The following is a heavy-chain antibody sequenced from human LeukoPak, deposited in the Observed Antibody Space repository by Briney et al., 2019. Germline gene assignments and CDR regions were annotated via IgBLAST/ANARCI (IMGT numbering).Heavy chain of an antibody. V-gene: IGHV3-30-3*01. CDR1: GFTFSSYS. D-gene: IGHD4-17*01. J-gene: IGHJ6*02. Sequence: GGSLRLSCAASGFTFSSYSMHWVRQAPGKGPEWVAVISRDGSTKYYADSVKGRFTISRDNSEKTLYLQMNSLRAEDTAVYYCTRDRIPSTAYYGMDVWGQGTTVAVSS. CDR3: TRDRIPSTAYYGMDV. CDR2: ISRDGSTK.